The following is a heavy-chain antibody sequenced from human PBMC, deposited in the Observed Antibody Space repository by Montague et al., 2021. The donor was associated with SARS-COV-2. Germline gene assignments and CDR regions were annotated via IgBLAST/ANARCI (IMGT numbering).Heavy chain of an antibody. CDR2: ISHTGGST. CDR1: GFTFNNYA. V-gene: IGHV3-23*01. CDR3: AKEDILWFGEVSTSPYFDY. D-gene: IGHD3-10*01. Sequence: SLRLSCAASGFTFNNYAMNWVRQAPGKGLEWVSTISHTGGSTYYADSVKGRFTISRDNSKNTVYLQMNSLRAEDTAVYYCAKEDILWFGEVSTSPYFDYWGQGTLVTVSS. J-gene: IGHJ4*02.